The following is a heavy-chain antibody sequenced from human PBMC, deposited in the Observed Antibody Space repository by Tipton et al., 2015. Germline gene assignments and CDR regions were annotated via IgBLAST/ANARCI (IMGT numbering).Heavy chain of an antibody. CDR1: GGSISGGGYS. V-gene: IGHV4-31*03. D-gene: IGHD6-25*01. CDR3: ARADAALDY. Sequence: TLSLTCTVSGGSISGGGYSWSWIRQHPGKGLEWIGDISYSGNTDYNPSLRSRLTISLDTSKNQFSLQMSSVTAADTAVYYCARADAALDYWGQGTLVTVSS. CDR2: ISYSGNT. J-gene: IGHJ4*02.